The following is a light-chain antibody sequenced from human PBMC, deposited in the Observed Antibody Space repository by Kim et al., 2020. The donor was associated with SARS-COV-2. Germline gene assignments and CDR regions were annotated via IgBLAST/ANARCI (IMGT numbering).Light chain of an antibody. J-gene: IGLJ3*02. CDR3: AVWDDSRSLHLL. Sequence: QSVLTQPPSASGTPGQRVTISCSGTDTNIGTHFVYWYQQLPGTAPKLLIFRNNQRPSGIPDRFSGSKSGPSASLAISGLRPDDEATYYCAVWDDSRSLHLLFGGGTQLTVL. CDR2: RNN. CDR1: DTNIGTHF. V-gene: IGLV1-47*01.